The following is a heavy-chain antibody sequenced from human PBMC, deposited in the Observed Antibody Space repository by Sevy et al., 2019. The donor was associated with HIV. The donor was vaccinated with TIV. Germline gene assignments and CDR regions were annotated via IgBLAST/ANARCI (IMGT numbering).Heavy chain of an antibody. CDR1: GYSFTSYW. D-gene: IGHD1-26*01. CDR3: ARRSTGIVGTHFDY. V-gene: IGHV5-51*01. J-gene: IGHJ4*02. Sequence: GESLRISCRGSGYSFTSYWIGWVRQMPGKGLEWMGIIFPGDPDARYSPSSQGQVPISADNSISTAYLQWSSLKASYTAMYYCARRSTGIVGTHFDYWGQGTLVTVSS. CDR2: IFPGDPDA.